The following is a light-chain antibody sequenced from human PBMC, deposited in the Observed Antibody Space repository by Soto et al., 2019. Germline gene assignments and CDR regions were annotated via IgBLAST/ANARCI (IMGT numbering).Light chain of an antibody. CDR3: QQSYSTPYT. CDR2: SAS. V-gene: IGKV1-39*01. CDR1: QRVGDY. Sequence: DLQMTQSPSSLSASVGDRVTITCRASQRVGDYLNWYQQRPGKAPNLLIHSASSLQIGVPSRFSGSGSGKDFTLTISSLHPEDFATYYCQQSYSTPYTFGQGTKLEI. J-gene: IGKJ2*01.